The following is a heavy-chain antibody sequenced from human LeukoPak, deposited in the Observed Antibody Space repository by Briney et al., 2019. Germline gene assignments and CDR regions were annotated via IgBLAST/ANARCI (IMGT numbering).Heavy chain of an antibody. CDR3: ARMGGGATFTFDY. V-gene: IGHV1-69*04. Sequence: GASVKVSCKASGGTFSSYAISWVRQAPGQGLEWMGRIIPILGIANYAQKFQGRVTITADKSTSTAYMELSSLRSEDTAVYYCARMGGGATFTFDYWGQGTLVTVSS. CDR2: IIPILGIA. CDR1: GGTFSSYA. D-gene: IGHD1-26*01. J-gene: IGHJ4*02.